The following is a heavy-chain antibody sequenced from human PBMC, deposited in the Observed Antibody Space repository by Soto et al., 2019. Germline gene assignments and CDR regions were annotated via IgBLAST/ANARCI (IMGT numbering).Heavy chain of an antibody. CDR2: IYPGDSDT. V-gene: IGHV5-51*01. D-gene: IGHD3-22*01. CDR1: GYSFTSYW. J-gene: IGHJ6*02. Sequence: GESLKISCKGSGYSFTSYWIGWVRQMPGKGLEWMGIIYPGDSDTRYSPSFQGQVTISADKSISTAYLQWSSLKASDTAMYYCARTYYYDGSDTDDFSGMDGWGPGAKVTV. CDR3: ARTYYYDGSDTDDFSGMDG.